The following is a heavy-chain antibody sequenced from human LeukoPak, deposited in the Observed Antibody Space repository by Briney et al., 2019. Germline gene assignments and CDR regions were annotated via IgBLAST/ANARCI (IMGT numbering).Heavy chain of an antibody. D-gene: IGHD6-19*01. Sequence: GGSLRLSCAASGLIFSNWVRQAPGKGLEWVANMEYDGSEKHYSDSVKGRSTISRDNAKNSLFLQMNSLRVEDTAVYYCVTSGWSDWGQGTLVTVSS. CDR1: GLIFSN. J-gene: IGHJ4*02. V-gene: IGHV3-7*01. CDR2: MEYDGSEK. CDR3: VTSGWSD.